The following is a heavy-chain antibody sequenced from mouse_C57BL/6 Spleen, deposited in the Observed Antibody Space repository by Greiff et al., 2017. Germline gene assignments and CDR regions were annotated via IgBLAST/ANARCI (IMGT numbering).Heavy chain of an antibody. D-gene: IGHD1-1*01. Sequence: EVKLVESGGDLVKPGGSLKLSCAASGFTFSSYGMSWVRQTPDKRLEWVATISSGGSYTYYPDSVKGRFTISRDNAKNTLYLQMSSLKSEDTAMYYCASLSYGSSFYWYFDVWGTGTTVTVSS. J-gene: IGHJ1*03. CDR2: ISSGGSYT. CDR3: ASLSYGSSFYWYFDV. CDR1: GFTFSSYG. V-gene: IGHV5-6*01.